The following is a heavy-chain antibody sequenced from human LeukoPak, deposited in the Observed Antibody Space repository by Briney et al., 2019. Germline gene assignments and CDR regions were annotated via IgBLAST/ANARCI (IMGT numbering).Heavy chain of an antibody. J-gene: IGHJ5*02. CDR2: MFHSGST. V-gene: IGHV4-38-2*02. CDR1: GYSISSGFY. CDR3: ARDSGTYHTLNS. Sequence: PSETLSLTCAVSGYSISSGFYWGWIRQTPGKGLEWIARMFHSGSTYYNPSLKTRVAISVDTSKNQFSLKLTSVTAADTAIYYCARDSGTYHTLNSWGQGTLVTVSS. D-gene: IGHD1-26*01.